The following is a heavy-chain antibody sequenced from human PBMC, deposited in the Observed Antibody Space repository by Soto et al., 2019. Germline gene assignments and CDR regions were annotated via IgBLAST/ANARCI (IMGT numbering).Heavy chain of an antibody. D-gene: IGHD5-18*01. CDR3: AQSDTAMAPLDY. CDR1: GFTFSNYG. J-gene: IGHJ4*02. CDR2: ISDGGHNT. V-gene: IGHV3-23*01. Sequence: WGSLRLSCAASGFTFSNYGMTCVRQAPGKGLEWVSGISDGGHNTYYADSVKGRFTISRDNSKSTLYLQMNSLRADDTAVYYCAQSDTAMAPLDYWGQGTLATVS.